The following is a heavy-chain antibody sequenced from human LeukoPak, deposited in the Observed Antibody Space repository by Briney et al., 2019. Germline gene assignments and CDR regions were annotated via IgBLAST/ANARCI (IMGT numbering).Heavy chain of an antibody. CDR1: GFTLSSFS. V-gene: IGHV3-64*02. Sequence: GGSLRLSCAASGFTLSSFSMHWVRQSPGRGLEYVSAINYKGGTTYYADSVKGRFTISRDNAKNSLYLQMNNLRAEDTAVYYCAKTLLDSSGYYYAGSDYWGQGILVTVST. J-gene: IGHJ4*02. CDR3: AKTLLDSSGYYYAGSDY. CDR2: INYKGGTT. D-gene: IGHD3-22*01.